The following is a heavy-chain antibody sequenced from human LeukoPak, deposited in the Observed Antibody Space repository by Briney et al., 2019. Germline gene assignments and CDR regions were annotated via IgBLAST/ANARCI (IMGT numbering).Heavy chain of an antibody. CDR3: AKGLYYYDSSGYYVGQDAFDI. D-gene: IGHD3-22*01. J-gene: IGHJ3*02. CDR1: GFTFSSYG. CDR2: IRYDGSNK. Sequence: GGSLRLSCAASGFTFSSYGMHWVRQAPGKGLEWVAFIRYDGSNKYYADSVKGRFTISRDNSKNTLYLQMNSLRAEDTAVYYCAKGLYYYDSSGYYVGQDAFDIWGQGTMVTVSS. V-gene: IGHV3-30*02.